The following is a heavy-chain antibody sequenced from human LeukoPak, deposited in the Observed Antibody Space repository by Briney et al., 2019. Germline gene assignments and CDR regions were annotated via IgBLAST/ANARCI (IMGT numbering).Heavy chain of an antibody. CDR2: IKPDGSEK. J-gene: IGHJ4*02. D-gene: IGHD4-11*01. CDR3: AKGRVTYDY. V-gene: IGHV3-7*01. CDR1: AFTFSNYW. Sequence: GGPLRLSCAASAFTFSNYWMSWVGQAPGKGLEWVASIKPDGSEKYYVDSVKGRFTISRDHAKNSLYLQMNSLRAEDTAVYYCAKGRVTYDYWGQGTLVTVSS.